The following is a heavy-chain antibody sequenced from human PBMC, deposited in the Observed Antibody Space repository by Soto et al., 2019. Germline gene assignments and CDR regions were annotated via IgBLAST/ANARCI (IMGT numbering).Heavy chain of an antibody. CDR3: ARDRNKIVVVTDDAFDI. CDR2: INPSGGYT. J-gene: IGHJ3*02. D-gene: IGHD3-22*01. Sequence: ASVKVSCKASGYTFTSYYMNWVRQAPGQGLEWLGIINPSGGYTTYAQRFLGRVTMTSDTSTSTAYMELRSLRSDDTAVYYCARDRNKIVVVTDDAFDIWGQGTMVTVSS. V-gene: IGHV1-46*01. CDR1: GYTFTSYY.